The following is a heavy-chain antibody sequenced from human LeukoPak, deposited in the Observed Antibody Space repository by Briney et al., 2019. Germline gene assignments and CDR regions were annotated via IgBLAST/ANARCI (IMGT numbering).Heavy chain of an antibody. CDR2: IIPILTTT. CDR1: GGTFNNFG. D-gene: IGHD6-13*01. CDR3: ARDPLAASAPGYFDY. V-gene: IGHV1-69*13. Sequence: SGKVSCKASGGTFNNFGISWVRQAPGQGLEWMGVIIPILTTTHYAQKFKGGVTIIADEYTSTASLELSSLTSEGTAVYYCARDPLAASAPGYFDYWGQGTLVPVSS. J-gene: IGHJ4*02.